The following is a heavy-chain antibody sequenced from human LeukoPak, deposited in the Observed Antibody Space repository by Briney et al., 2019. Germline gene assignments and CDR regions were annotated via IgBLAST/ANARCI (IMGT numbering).Heavy chain of an antibody. J-gene: IGHJ4*02. CDR2: INPNSGGT. D-gene: IGHD3-10*01. Sequence: ASVKVSCKASGYTFTGYYMHWVRQAPGQGLEWMGWINPNSGGTNYAQKFQGRVTMTRDTSISTAYMELSRLRSDDTAVYYCARDPTYYYGSGSYYFDYWGQGTLVTVSS. CDR1: GYTFTGYY. CDR3: ARDPTYYYGSGSYYFDY. V-gene: IGHV1-2*02.